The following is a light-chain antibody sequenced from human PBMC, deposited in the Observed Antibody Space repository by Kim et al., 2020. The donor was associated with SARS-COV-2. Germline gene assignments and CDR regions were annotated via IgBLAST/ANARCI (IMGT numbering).Light chain of an antibody. CDR1: TRDVIAYHD. J-gene: IGLJ1*01. CDR3: CSSAGSYIYV. CDR2: DVS. Sequence: GPSFTISRTGSTRDVIAYHDVSRYKQHPAKAPTLMIYDVSKRPSGVPALFSGSKSGNQASLTISGLQAEDEADYYCCSSAGSYIYVFGTGTKVTVL. V-gene: IGLV2-11*01.